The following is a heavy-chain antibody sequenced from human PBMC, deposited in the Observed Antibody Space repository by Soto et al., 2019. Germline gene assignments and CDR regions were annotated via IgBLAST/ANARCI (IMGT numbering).Heavy chain of an antibody. CDR1: GYTFTSYG. V-gene: IGHV1-18*01. J-gene: IGHJ4*02. CDR3: ARDCGGDCYSFAGIDY. D-gene: IGHD2-21*02. CDR2: ISAYNGNT. Sequence: ASVKVSCKASGYTFTSYGISWVRQTPGQGLEWMGWISAYNGNTNYAQKLQGRVTMTTDTSTSTAYMELRSLRSDDTAVYYCARDCGGDCYSFAGIDYWGQGTPVTVSS.